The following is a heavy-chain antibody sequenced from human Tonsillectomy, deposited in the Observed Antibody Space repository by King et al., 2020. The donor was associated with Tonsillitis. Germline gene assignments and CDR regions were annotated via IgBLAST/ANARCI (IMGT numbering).Heavy chain of an antibody. CDR3: AGGRGLSPXXXYYXDX. Sequence: VQLQQWGAGLLKPSETLSLTCSVYGGSFSGYYWSWIRQPPGKGLEWIGEISHSGNTNYSPSLKSRVTISVDTSKNQFSLKLSSVTAADTVVYYCAGGRGLSPXXXYYXDXWDKGTTVTVXS. D-gene: IGHD2-2*01. CDR2: ISHSGNT. J-gene: IGHJ6*03. V-gene: IGHV4-34*01. CDR1: GGSFSGYY.